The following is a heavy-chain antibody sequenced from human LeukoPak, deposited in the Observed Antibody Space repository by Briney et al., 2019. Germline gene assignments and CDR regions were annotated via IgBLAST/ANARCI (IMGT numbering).Heavy chain of an antibody. CDR2: IYHSGST. CDR1: GGSISSYY. D-gene: IGHD2-15*01. V-gene: IGHV4-38-2*02. J-gene: IGHJ4*02. CDR3: ARDPQYCSGGSCYGTYYYDSSGYDY. Sequence: SETLSLTCTVSGGSISSYYWSWIRQPPGKGLEWIGSIYHSGSTYYNPSLKSRVTISVDTSKNQFSLKLSSVTAADTAVYYCARDPQYCSGGSCYGTYYYDSSGYDYWGQGTLVTVSS.